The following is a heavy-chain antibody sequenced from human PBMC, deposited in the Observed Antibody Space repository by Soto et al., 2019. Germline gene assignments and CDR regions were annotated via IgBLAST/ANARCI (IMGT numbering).Heavy chain of an antibody. CDR3: AHRRRGSYFDY. V-gene: IGHV2-5*02. J-gene: IGHJ4*02. Sequence: QITLKESGPPLVKPTQTLTLTCTFSGFSLSTSGVGVGWIRQPPGKALEWLALIYWDDDKRYSPSLKSRLTITPDTFKNPVVPTMTTMDPVDTATYYCAHRRRGSYFDYWGQGTLVTVSS. CDR1: GFSLSTSGVG. D-gene: IGHD3-16*01. CDR2: IYWDDDK.